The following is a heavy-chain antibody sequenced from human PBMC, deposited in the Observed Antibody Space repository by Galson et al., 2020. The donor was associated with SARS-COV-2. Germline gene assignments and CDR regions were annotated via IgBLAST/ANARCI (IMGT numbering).Heavy chain of an antibody. J-gene: IGHJ3*02. CDR3: ARGGLGSYAFDI. CDR1: GFTFSSYE. D-gene: IGHD3-10*01. Sequence: GGSLRLSCAASGFTFSSYEMNWVRQAPGKGLEWVSYISSSGSTIYYADSVKGRFTISRDNAKNSLYLQMNSLRAEDTTVYYCARGGLGSYAFDIWGQGTMVTVSS. CDR2: ISSSGSTI. V-gene: IGHV3-48*03.